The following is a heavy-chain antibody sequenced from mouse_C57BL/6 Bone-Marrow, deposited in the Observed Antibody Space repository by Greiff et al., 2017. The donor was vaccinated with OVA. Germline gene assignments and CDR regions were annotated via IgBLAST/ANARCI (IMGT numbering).Heavy chain of an antibody. V-gene: IGHV1-72*01. D-gene: IGHD1-1*01. J-gene: IGHJ1*03. CDR3: ASYYYGSSVDWYFDV. Sequence: QVQLQQSGAELVKPGASVKLSCKASGYTFTSYWMHWVKQRPGRGLEWIGRIDPNSGGTKYNEKFKSKATLTVDKPSSTAYMQLSSLTSEDSAVYYCASYYYGSSVDWYFDVWGTGTTVTVSS. CDR1: GYTFTSYW. CDR2: IDPNSGGT.